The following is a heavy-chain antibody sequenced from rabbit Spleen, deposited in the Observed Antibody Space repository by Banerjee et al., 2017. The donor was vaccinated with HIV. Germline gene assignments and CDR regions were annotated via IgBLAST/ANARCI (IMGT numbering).Heavy chain of an antibody. CDR1: GFSFSSSP. CDR3: ARAWDWTYGYGAAAFSL. CDR2: IDIDSSGST. V-gene: IGHV1S40*01. Sequence: QSLKESGGDLVKPGASLTLTCTASGFSFSSSPMSWVRQAPGKGLEWIAYIDIDSSGSTYYASWAKGRFTISKTSSTTVALQMTSLTAADTATYFCARAWDWTYGYGAAAFSLWGPGTLVTVS. J-gene: IGHJ4*01. D-gene: IGHD6-1*01.